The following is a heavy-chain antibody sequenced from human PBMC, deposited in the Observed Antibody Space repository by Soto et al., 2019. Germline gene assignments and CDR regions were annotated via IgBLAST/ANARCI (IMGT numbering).Heavy chain of an antibody. CDR1: GYTFTSYG. CDR2: ISAYNGNT. D-gene: IGHD2-2*01. V-gene: IGHV1-18*01. Sequence: QVPLVQSGAEVTKPGASVKVSCKAAGYTFTSYGISWVRQAPGQGLAWMGWISAYNGNTNYAQKLQGRVPMITDTSTRTGSMELSSLRSDYTAVYYSARFDIVVVPAAFSFDPWGQGTLVTVSS. CDR3: ARFDIVVVPAAFSFDP. J-gene: IGHJ5*02.